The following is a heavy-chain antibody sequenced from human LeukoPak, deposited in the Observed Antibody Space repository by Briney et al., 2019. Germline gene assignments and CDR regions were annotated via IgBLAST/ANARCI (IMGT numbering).Heavy chain of an antibody. CDR1: GYSISSGYY. CDR3: ARAVSSSWYGNWFGP. J-gene: IGHJ5*02. CDR2: IYHSGST. Sequence: PSETLSLTCAVSGYSISSGYYWGWIRQPPGKGLEWIGSIYHSGSTYYNPSLKSRVTISVDTSKNQFSLKLSSVTAADTAVYYCARAVSSSWYGNWFGPWGQGTLVTVSS. V-gene: IGHV4-38-2*01. D-gene: IGHD6-13*01.